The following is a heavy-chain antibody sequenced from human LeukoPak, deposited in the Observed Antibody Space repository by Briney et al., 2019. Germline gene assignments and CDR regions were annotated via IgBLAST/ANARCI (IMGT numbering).Heavy chain of an antibody. CDR3: ARWFGAIDY. CDR2: INHSGST. D-gene: IGHD3-10*01. CDR1: GGSFSGYY. J-gene: IGHJ4*02. Sequence: PETLSLTCVVYGGSFSGYYWSWIRQPPGKGVEWIGEINHSGSTNYNPSPKSRVTISVDTSKNQFSLKLSSVTAADTAVYYCARWFGAIDYWGQGTLVTVSS. V-gene: IGHV4-34*01.